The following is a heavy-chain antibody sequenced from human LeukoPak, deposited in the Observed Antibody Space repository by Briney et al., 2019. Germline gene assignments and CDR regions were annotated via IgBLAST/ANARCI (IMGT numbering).Heavy chain of an antibody. V-gene: IGHV4-61*01. CDR3: ARDGYYDSSGYYYKLDAFDI. CDR1: GYSISSGYF. CDR2: IYYSGNTNT. D-gene: IGHD3-22*01. J-gene: IGHJ3*02. Sequence: SETLSLTCTVSGYSISSGYFWGWIRQPPGKGLEWIGYIYYSGNTNTNYNPSLKSRVTISADTSKNQFSLKLSSVTAADTAVYYCARDGYYDSSGYYYKLDAFDIWGQGTTVTVSS.